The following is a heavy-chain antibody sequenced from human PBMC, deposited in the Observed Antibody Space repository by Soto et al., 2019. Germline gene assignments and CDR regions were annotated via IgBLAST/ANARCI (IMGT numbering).Heavy chain of an antibody. J-gene: IGHJ4*02. D-gene: IGHD6-6*01. CDR3: ARDEARPLGY. V-gene: IGHV3-7*01. CDR2: IKPDGSER. Sequence: EVQLVESGGGLVQPGGFLRLSCAASGFTFSSYWMSWVRQAPGKGLEWVANIKPDGSERYYVDSVRGRFTISRDNARNSLYLQMNSLRAEDTAVYYCARDEARPLGYWGQGTLVTVSS. CDR1: GFTFSSYW.